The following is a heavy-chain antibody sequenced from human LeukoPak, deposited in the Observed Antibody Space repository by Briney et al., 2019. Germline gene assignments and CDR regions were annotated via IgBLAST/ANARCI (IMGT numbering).Heavy chain of an antibody. Sequence: SETLSLTCTVSGGSISSYYWSWLRQPPGKGLEWVGYIYYSGSTNYNPSLKSRVTISVDTSKNQFSLKLSSVTAADTAVYYCARDSNPGYSSSWYYYGMDVWGQGTTVTVSS. J-gene: IGHJ6*02. D-gene: IGHD6-13*01. CDR1: GGSISSYY. CDR2: IYYSGST. V-gene: IGHV4-59*01. CDR3: ARDSNPGYSSSWYYYGMDV.